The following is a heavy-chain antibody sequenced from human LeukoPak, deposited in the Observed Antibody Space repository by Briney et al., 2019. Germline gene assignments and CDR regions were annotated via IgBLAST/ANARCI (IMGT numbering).Heavy chain of an antibody. Sequence: GGSLRLSCAASGFTFSGYAMTWVRQAPGKGLEWVSSIINSGSSTYYADSVKGRFTISRDNSKDTVYLQMNSLRAEDTAVYYCARGMRGDYGDSEASDYWGQGTLVTVSS. CDR3: ARGMRGDYGDSEASDY. V-gene: IGHV3-23*05. CDR2: IINSGSST. D-gene: IGHD4-17*01. CDR1: GFTFSGYA. J-gene: IGHJ4*02.